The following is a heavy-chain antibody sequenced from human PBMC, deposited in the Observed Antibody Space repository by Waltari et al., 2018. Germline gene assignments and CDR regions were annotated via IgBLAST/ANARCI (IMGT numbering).Heavy chain of an antibody. CDR2: IYYSGST. D-gene: IGHD5-18*01. CDR3: ARYSYGYYYYYGMDV. CDR1: GGSISSYY. V-gene: IGHV4-59*01. J-gene: IGHJ6*02. Sequence: QVQLQESGPGLVKPSETLSLTCTVSGGSISSYYWSWIRQPPGKGLEWIGYIYYSGSTNYNPSRKSRVTISVDTSKNQFSLKLSSVTAADTAVYYCARYSYGYYYYYGMDVWGQGTTVTVSS.